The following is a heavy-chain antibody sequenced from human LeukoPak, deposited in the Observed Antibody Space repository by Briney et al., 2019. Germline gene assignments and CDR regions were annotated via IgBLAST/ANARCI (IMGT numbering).Heavy chain of an antibody. D-gene: IGHD3-10*01. J-gene: IGHJ3*02. CDR2: FDPEDGET. CDR1: GYTLTELS. CDR3: STARDMVRGNRDAFDI. V-gene: IGHV1-24*01. Sequence: ASVKVSCKVSGYTLTELSMHWVRQAPGKGLEWMGGFDPEDGETIYAQKFQGRVTMTEDTSTDTAYVELSSLRSEDTAVYYCSTARDMVRGNRDAFDIWGQGTMVTVSS.